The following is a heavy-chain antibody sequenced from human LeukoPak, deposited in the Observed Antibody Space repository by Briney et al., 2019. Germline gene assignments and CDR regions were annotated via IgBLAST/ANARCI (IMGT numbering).Heavy chain of an antibody. CDR3: ARGQPYGDYNYFDP. Sequence: ASVKVSCKASGYTFIGYHMHWVRQAPGQGLEWMGRINPSTGGTNSAQKFQGRVTMTRDTSISTAYMELSRLTSDDTAIYYCARGQPYGDYNYFDPWGQGTLVTVSS. D-gene: IGHD4-17*01. CDR1: GYTFIGYH. J-gene: IGHJ5*02. V-gene: IGHV1-2*06. CDR2: INPSTGGT.